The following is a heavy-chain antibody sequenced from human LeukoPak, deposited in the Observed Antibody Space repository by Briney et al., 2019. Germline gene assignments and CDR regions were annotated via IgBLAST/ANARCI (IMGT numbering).Heavy chain of an antibody. J-gene: IGHJ4*02. CDR2: IFYSGST. V-gene: IGHV4-59*01. CDR1: GGSISSYY. CDR3: AGGFDSNPDY. Sequence: SETLSLTCTVSGGSISSYYWSWIRQSPRKGLEWIGYIFYSGSTNYNPSLKSRVTISIDTSKNQFSLKLSSVTAADTAVYYCAGGFDSNPDYWGQGTLVTVSS. D-gene: IGHD3-16*01.